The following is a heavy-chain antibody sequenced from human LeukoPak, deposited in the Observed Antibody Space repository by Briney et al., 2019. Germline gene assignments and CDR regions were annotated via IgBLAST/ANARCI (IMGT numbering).Heavy chain of an antibody. Sequence: AETLSPTCTVSGGSISSYYWSWIRQPPGKGLEWIGYIYYSGSTNYNPSLKSRGTISVDTSKNQSSLKLSSVTAADTAVYYCAGHVCSCWPSYYFYYWGQGNLVTVSS. CDR3: AGHVCSCWPSYYFYY. J-gene: IGHJ4*02. CDR1: GGSISSYY. D-gene: IGHD6-19*01. V-gene: IGHV4-59*08. CDR2: IYYSGST.